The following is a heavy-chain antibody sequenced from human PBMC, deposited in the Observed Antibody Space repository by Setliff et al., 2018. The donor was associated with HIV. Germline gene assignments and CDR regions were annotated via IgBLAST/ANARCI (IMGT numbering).Heavy chain of an antibody. D-gene: IGHD2-8*01. CDR2: IIPNSGGT. CDR3: ATKVYCTNGVCLDAFDI. Sequence: ASVKVSCKASGYTFTGYYIHWVRQAPGQGLEWMGRIIPNSGGTNYAQKFQGRVTMTRDTSISTAYMELSRLRSDDTAMYYCATKVYCTNGVCLDAFDIWGHGTKVTVSS. J-gene: IGHJ3*02. CDR1: GYTFTGYY. V-gene: IGHV1-2*06.